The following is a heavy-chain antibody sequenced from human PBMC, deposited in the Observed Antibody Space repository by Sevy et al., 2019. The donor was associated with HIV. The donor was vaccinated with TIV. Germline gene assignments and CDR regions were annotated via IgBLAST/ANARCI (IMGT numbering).Heavy chain of an antibody. CDR1: GYSITSGYL. D-gene: IGHD3-10*01. V-gene: IGHV4-38-2*01. CDR2: VYHSGST. J-gene: IGHJ4*02. CDR3: ARHSHGSGTYYVPFDS. Sequence: SETLSLTCPVSGYSITSGYLWGWIRQPPGKGLERIGSVYHSGSTYYNPSLNSRVIISVDTSRNQFSLKLNSVTAADTAVYNCARHSHGSGTYYVPFDSWGQGTLVTVSS.